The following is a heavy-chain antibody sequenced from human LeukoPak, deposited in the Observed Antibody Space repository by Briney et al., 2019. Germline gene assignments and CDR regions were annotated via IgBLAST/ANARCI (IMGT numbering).Heavy chain of an antibody. Sequence: SETLSLTCTVSGGSFSSYYWSWIRQPPGKGLEWIGYIYYSGSTDYNPSLKSRVTISVETSKNQFSLNLSSVTAADTAVYYCARVTLAAAVDYWGQGTLVTVSS. CDR1: GGSFSSYY. D-gene: IGHD6-13*01. CDR3: ARVTLAAAVDY. V-gene: IGHV4-59*01. J-gene: IGHJ4*02. CDR2: IYYSGST.